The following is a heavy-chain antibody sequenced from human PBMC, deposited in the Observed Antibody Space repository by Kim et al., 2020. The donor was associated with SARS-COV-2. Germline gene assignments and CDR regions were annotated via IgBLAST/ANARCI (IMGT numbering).Heavy chain of an antibody. CDR3: ARAGNNYGSDAFDV. D-gene: IGHD5-18*01. Sequence: YNPALKSRVTISVDTSKNQLSLKLTSVSAADTALYYCARAGNNYGSDAFDVWGQGTMVTVSS. V-gene: IGHV4-59*01. J-gene: IGHJ3*01.